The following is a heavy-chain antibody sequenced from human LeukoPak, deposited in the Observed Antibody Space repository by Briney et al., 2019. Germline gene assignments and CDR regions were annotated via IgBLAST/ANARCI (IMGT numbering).Heavy chain of an antibody. V-gene: IGHV3-21*01. CDR2: ISSSSTYI. Sequence: GGSLRLSCAASGFTFSTYSMNWVRQAPGKGLEWVSAISSSSTYIYYADSVKGRITITRDNAKNSLYLQMNSLRAEDTAVYYCARLLYDYVWGSYRSYYFDFWSQGTLVTVSS. J-gene: IGHJ4*02. CDR3: ARLLYDYVWGSYRSYYFDF. D-gene: IGHD3-16*02. CDR1: GFTFSTYS.